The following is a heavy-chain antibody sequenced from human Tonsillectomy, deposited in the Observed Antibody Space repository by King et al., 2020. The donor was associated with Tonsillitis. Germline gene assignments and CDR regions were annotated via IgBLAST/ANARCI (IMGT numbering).Heavy chain of an antibody. J-gene: IGHJ6*02. CDR2: IWYDGRNK. CDR1: GFTFSSYG. Sequence: VQLVESGGGVVQPGRSLRLSCAASGFTFSSYGMHRGRQAPGKGLEWVAVIWYDGRNKYYADSVKGRFIISRDNSKNTLYLQMNSLRAEDTAVYYCARDLMGVYVMDVWGHGTTVTVSS. D-gene: IGHD2-8*01. CDR3: ARDLMGVYVMDV. V-gene: IGHV3-33*01.